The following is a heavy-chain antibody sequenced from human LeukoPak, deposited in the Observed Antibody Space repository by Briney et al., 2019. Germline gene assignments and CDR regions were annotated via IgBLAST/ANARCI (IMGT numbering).Heavy chain of an antibody. D-gene: IGHD5-12*01. CDR2: INHSGST. J-gene: IGHJ6*03. CDR1: GGSISSSSYY. Sequence: SETLSLTCTVSGGSISSSSYYWSWIRQPPGKGLEWIGEINHSGSTNYNPSLKSRVTISVDTSKNQFSLKLSSVTAADTAVYYCARRYSGYDWVYYYYYMDVWGKGTTVTVSS. CDR3: ARRYSGYDWVYYYYYMDV. V-gene: IGHV4-39*07.